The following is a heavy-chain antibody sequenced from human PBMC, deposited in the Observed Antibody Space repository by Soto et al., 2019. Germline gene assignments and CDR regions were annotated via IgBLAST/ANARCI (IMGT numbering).Heavy chain of an antibody. V-gene: IGHV1-2*04. CDR3: ARVNSYAQEIWFDP. CDR2: INPNSGGT. D-gene: IGHD5-18*01. CDR1: GYTFTGYY. J-gene: IGHJ5*02. Sequence: ASVKVSCKASGYTFTGYYMHWVRQAPGQGLEWMGWINPNSGGTNYAQKFQGWVTMTRDTSISTAYMELSRLRSDDTAVYYCARVNSYAQEIWFDPWGQGTLVTVSS.